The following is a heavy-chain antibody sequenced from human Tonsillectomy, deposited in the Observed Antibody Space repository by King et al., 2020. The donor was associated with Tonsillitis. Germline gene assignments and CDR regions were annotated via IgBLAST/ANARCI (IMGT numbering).Heavy chain of an antibody. CDR3: AKDELDIVVVPAAKNYYYYMDV. J-gene: IGHJ6*03. Sequence: VQLVESGGGVVQPGRSLRLSCAASGLTFSSYGMHWVRQAPGKGLEGVAVISYDGSNKYYADSVKGRFTISRDNSKNTLYLQMNSLRAEDKAVDYCAKDELDIVVVPAAKNYYYYMDVWGKGTTVTVSS. CDR2: ISYDGSNK. V-gene: IGHV3-30*18. D-gene: IGHD2-2*03. CDR1: GLTFSSYG.